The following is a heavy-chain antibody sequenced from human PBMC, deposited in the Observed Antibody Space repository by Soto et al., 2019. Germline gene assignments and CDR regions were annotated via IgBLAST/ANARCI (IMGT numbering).Heavy chain of an antibody. Sequence: GGSLRLSCAASGFTFSSYGMHWVRQAPGKGLEWVAVIWYDGSNKYYADSVKGRFTISRDNSKNTLYLQMNSLRAEDTAVYYCARDSTLGYCSGGSCYDHYYYMDVWGKGTTVTVSS. CDR1: GFTFSSYG. CDR3: ARDSTLGYCSGGSCYDHYYYMDV. CDR2: IWYDGSNK. D-gene: IGHD2-15*01. V-gene: IGHV3-33*01. J-gene: IGHJ6*03.